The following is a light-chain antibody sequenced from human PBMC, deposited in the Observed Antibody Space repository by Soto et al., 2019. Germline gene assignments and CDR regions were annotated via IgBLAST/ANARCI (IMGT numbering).Light chain of an antibody. V-gene: IGKV4-1*01. J-gene: IGKJ4*01. CDR3: QQHYSTPLT. Sequence: DIVMTQSPDSLAVSLGERATINCKSSQSVLYSSNNKNYLAWYQQKPGQPPKLLIYWASTRESGVPDRFSGSGSGTDFTLTISNLQAEDVAVYYCQQHYSTPLTFGAGTKVEIK. CDR2: WAS. CDR1: QSVLYSSNNKNY.